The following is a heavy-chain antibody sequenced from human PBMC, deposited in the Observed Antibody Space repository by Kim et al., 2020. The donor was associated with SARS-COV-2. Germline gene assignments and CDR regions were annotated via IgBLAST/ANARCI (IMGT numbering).Heavy chain of an antibody. CDR1: GFTFSSYD. V-gene: IGHV3-13*01. CDR2: IGTAGDT. J-gene: IGHJ4*02. Sequence: GGSLRLSCAASGFTFSSYDMHWVRQATGKGLEWVSAIGTAGDTYYPGSVKGRFTISRENAKNSLYLQMNSLRAGDTAVYYCARGSHLGSSWYGVDYWGQGTLVTVSS. CDR3: ARGSHLGSSWYGVDY. D-gene: IGHD6-13*01.